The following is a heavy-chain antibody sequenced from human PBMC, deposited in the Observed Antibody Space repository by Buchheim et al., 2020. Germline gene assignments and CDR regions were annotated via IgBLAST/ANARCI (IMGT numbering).Heavy chain of an antibody. V-gene: IGHV4-61*02. J-gene: IGHJ5*02. CDR2: IYTSGST. CDR1: GGSISSGSYY. Sequence: QLQLQESGPGLVKPSQTLSLTCIVSGGSISSGSYYWSWIRQPAGKGLEWIGRIYTSGSTNYNPSLKSRVTISADTSKNQLSLKLSSVTAADTAVYYCARDRGGYSYPNSFDPWGQGTL. D-gene: IGHD5-18*01. CDR3: ARDRGGYSYPNSFDP.